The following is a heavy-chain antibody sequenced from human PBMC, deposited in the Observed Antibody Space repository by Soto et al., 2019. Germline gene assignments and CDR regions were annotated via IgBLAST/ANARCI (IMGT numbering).Heavy chain of an antibody. Sequence: QVQLVQSGAEVKKPGSSVEVSCKASGDTFSTHAITWVRQAPGQGLEWMGGIIPILGTPNYAQKFQGRVTIIADKSTSTAYIELSSVGSDVTAFYYCARVGDYGMAVWGPGTTITVSS. J-gene: IGHJ6*02. D-gene: IGHD3-10*01. V-gene: IGHV1-69*06. CDR1: GDTFSTHA. CDR3: ARVGDYGMAV. CDR2: IIPILGTP.